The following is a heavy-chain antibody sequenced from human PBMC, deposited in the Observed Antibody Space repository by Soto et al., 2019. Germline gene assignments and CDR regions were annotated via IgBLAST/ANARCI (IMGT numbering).Heavy chain of an antibody. V-gene: IGHV4-59*08. CDR3: ARSPDNGYYFDY. Sequence: SETLSLTCAVSCGSFSSYYWSWIRQPPGKGLEWIGYIYYSGSTNYNPSLKSRVTISVDTSKNQFSLKLSSVTAADTAVYYCARSPDNGYYFDYWGQGTLVTVSS. D-gene: IGHD2-8*01. CDR1: CGSFSSYY. CDR2: IYYSGST. J-gene: IGHJ4*02.